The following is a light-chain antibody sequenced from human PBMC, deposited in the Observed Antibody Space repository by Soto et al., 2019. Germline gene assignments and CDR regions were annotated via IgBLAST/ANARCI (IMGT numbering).Light chain of an antibody. Sequence: DIQMTQSPSTLSASVGDRVTITCRASQSISSWLAWYQQKPGKAPKLLIYDASSLESGVPSRFSGSGAGTHFTLTINNLQPEDFATYYCQQVNDFPLTFGPGTKVDIK. CDR2: DAS. CDR1: QSISSW. J-gene: IGKJ3*01. CDR3: QQVNDFPLT. V-gene: IGKV1-5*01.